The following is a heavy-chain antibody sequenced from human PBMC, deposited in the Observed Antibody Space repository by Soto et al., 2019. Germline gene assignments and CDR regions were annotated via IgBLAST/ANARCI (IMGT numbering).Heavy chain of an antibody. J-gene: IGHJ6*02. Sequence: QVQLVQSGAEVKKPGSSVKVSCKASGGTFSSYAISWVRQAPGQGLEWMGGIIPIFGTANYAQKFQGRVTITADESTSTADMELSSLRSEDTAVYYCARGLYCSSTSCYGGWDYYGMDVWGQGTTVTVSS. CDR1: GGTFSSYA. CDR2: IIPIFGTA. CDR3: ARGLYCSSTSCYGGWDYYGMDV. V-gene: IGHV1-69*01. D-gene: IGHD2-2*01.